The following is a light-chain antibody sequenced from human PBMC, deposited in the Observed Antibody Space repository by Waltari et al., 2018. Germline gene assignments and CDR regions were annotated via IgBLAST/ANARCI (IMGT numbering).Light chain of an antibody. CDR2: DAS. J-gene: IGKJ4*02. CDR3: RQRSNWPRT. Sequence: EIVLTQSPATLSLSPGERATLSCRASQSVSTYLVWYQQKPGQAPRLLIYDASNRATGIPARFSGRGSGTDFTLTISSLEPEDFAVYYCRQRSNWPRTFGGGTKVEIK. V-gene: IGKV3-11*01. CDR1: QSVSTY.